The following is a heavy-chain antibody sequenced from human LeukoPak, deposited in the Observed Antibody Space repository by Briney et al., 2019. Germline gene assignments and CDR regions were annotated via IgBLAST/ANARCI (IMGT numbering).Heavy chain of an antibody. Sequence: PGGSLRLSCAASGFNFRYSWMAWVRHTPGKGLEWVANIKHDGTVQYYMNSVRGRFTISRDNAQNLLFLQMTALTAEDTALYFCARNPFRTFDNWGQGTLVTVSS. CDR1: GFNFRYSW. V-gene: IGHV3-7*01. CDR2: IKHDGTVQ. J-gene: IGHJ4*02. CDR3: ARNPFRTFDN. D-gene: IGHD2/OR15-2a*01.